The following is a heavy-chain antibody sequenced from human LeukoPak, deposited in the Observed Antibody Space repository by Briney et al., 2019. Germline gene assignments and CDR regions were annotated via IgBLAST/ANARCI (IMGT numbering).Heavy chain of an antibody. CDR2: ISGSGGST. CDR3: AKYYYSNYYYGMDV. Sequence: GGSLRLSCAASGFTFSSYSMNWVRQAPGKGLEFVSSISGSGGSTYYADSVKSRFTISRDNSKNTLHLQMTRLRVEDTAVYYCAKYYYSNYYYGMDVWGQGTTVTVSS. V-gene: IGHV3-23*01. J-gene: IGHJ6*02. D-gene: IGHD4-11*01. CDR1: GFTFSSYS.